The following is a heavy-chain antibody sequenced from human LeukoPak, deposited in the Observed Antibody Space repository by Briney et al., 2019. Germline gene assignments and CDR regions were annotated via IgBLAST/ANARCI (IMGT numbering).Heavy chain of an antibody. D-gene: IGHD5-12*01. V-gene: IGHV3-30*18. Sequence: GGSLRLSCVTSGFTFSSYGMHWVRQVPGKGLEWVAVISYDAKSNYQVDSVKGRFTISRDNSKNTLYLQMNSLRTEDTAVYYCAKDAYTIKTGSPFDHWGQGTLVTVSS. J-gene: IGHJ4*02. CDR1: GFTFSSYG. CDR3: AKDAYTIKTGSPFDH. CDR2: ISYDAKSN.